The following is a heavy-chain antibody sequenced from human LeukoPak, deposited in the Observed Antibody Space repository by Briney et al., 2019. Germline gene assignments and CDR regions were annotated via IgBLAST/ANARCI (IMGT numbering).Heavy chain of an antibody. J-gene: IGHJ4*02. CDR3: ARRIVPDY. CDR1: GGSISSYY. V-gene: IGHV4-34*01. Sequence: SETLSLTCTVSGGSISSYYWTWIRQPPGKGLEWIGEINHSGSTNYNPSLKSRVTISVDTSKNQFSLKLSSVTAADTAVYYCARRIVPDYWGQGTLVTVSS. CDR2: INHSGST. D-gene: IGHD2-2*01.